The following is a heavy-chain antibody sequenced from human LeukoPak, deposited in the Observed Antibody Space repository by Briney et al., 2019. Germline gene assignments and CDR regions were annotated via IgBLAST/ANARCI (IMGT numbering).Heavy chain of an antibody. J-gene: IGHJ4*02. D-gene: IGHD3-3*01. CDR1: GYSFTSYW. CDR2: IYPGDSDT. Sequence: GESLKISCKGSGYSFTSYWIGWVRQMPGKGLEWMGIIYPGDSDTRYSPSFQGQVTISADKSISTAYLQWSSLKASDTAMYYCATGAVRFLEWYPFDYWGQGTLVTVSS. CDR3: ATGAVRFLEWYPFDY. V-gene: IGHV5-51*01.